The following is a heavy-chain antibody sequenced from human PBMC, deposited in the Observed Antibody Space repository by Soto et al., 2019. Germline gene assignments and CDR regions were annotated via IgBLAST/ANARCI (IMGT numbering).Heavy chain of an antibody. CDR2: FDPEDGET. CDR1: GYTLTELS. J-gene: IGHJ6*02. V-gene: IGHV1-24*01. CDR3: ATDRSPGPAAAGHVYYYYYGMDV. Sequence: ASVKVSCKVSGYTLTELSMHWVRQAPGKGLEWMGGFDPEDGETIYAQKFQGRATMTEDTSTDTAYMELSSLRSEDTAVYYCATDRSPGPAAAGHVYYYYYGMDVWGQGTTVTVSS. D-gene: IGHD6-13*01.